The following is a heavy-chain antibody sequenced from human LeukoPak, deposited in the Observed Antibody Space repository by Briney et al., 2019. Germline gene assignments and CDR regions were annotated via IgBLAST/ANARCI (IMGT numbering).Heavy chain of an antibody. V-gene: IGHV1-18*01. J-gene: IGHJ4*02. CDR2: ISAYNGNT. D-gene: IGHD5-18*01. Sequence: ASVKVSCKASGYTFTSYGISWVRQAPGQGLGWMEWISAYNGNTNYAQKLQGRVTMTTDTSTSTAYMELRSLRSDDTAVYYCAREGGRGYSYGPPLAFDYWGQGTLVTVSS. CDR1: GYTFTSYG. CDR3: AREGGRGYSYGPPLAFDY.